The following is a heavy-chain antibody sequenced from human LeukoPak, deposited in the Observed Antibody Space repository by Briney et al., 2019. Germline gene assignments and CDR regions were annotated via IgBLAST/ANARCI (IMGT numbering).Heavy chain of an antibody. V-gene: IGHV3-21*01. CDR1: GFTFSSYS. CDR2: ISSSSSYI. Sequence: PGGSLRLSCAASGFTFSSYSMNWVRQAPGKGLEWVSSISSSSSYIYYADSVKGRFTISRDSAKNSLYLQMNSLRAEDTAVYYCARDYPVCSSTSCYVYYYYYGMDVWGQGTTVTVSS. J-gene: IGHJ6*02. CDR3: ARDYPVCSSTSCYVYYYYYGMDV. D-gene: IGHD2-2*01.